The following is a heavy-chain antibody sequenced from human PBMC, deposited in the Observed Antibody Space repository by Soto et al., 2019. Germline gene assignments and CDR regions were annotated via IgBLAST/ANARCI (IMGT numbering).Heavy chain of an antibody. CDR2: INDGGGDT. V-gene: IGHV3-23*01. CDR1: GFTFSSYA. D-gene: IGHD3-9*01. J-gene: IGHJ4*02. CDR3: ARDPSMSTGYFKRVFDL. Sequence: PGGSLRLSCAASGFTFSSYAMSWVRQAPGKGLEWVSAINDGGGDTYYTNSVRGRFTISRDNSKNLVFLQMNSLRAEDTAAYYCARDPSMSTGYFKRVFDLWGQGALVTGSS.